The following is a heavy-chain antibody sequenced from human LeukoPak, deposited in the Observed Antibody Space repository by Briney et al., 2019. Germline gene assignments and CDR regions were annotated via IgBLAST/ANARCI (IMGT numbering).Heavy chain of an antibody. CDR2: IKDSGSP. Sequence: SETLSLTCAVYGGSFSGYSWTWILQPPGKGLEWIGEIKDSGSPTFNPSLKSRVTMSVDTSNNQFSVRLSSLTAADTAVYYCARGRSNGLPRATTSQFDYWGQGTLVTVSS. CDR1: GGSFSGYS. CDR3: ARGRSNGLPRATTSQFDY. J-gene: IGHJ4*02. D-gene: IGHD1-1*01. V-gene: IGHV4-34*01.